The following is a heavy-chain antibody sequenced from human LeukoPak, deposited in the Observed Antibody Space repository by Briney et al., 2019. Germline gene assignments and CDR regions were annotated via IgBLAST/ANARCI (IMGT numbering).Heavy chain of an antibody. CDR1: RGTFSSYA. Sequence: SVKVSCKASRGTFSSYAISWVRQAPGRGLEWMGGIILIFGTANYAQKFQGRVTITADESTSTAYMELSSLRSEDTAVYYCASCQSSYYYYYMDVWGKGTTVTVSS. CDR3: ASCQSSYYYYYMDV. J-gene: IGHJ6*03. V-gene: IGHV1-69*13. CDR2: IILIFGTA.